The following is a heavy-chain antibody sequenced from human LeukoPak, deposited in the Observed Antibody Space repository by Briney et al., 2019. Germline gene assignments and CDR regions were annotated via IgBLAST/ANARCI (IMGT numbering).Heavy chain of an antibody. V-gene: IGHV3-23*01. Sequence: PGGSLRLSCAASAFSFSSYAMTWVRQAPGKGLEWVSAIHGSGGITYYADSVKGRFTISRDNAKNSLYLQMNSLRAEDTALYYCARDEGSFDYWGQGTLVTVSS. CDR1: AFSFSSYA. CDR2: IHGSGGIT. J-gene: IGHJ4*02. D-gene: IGHD3-10*01. CDR3: ARDEGSFDY.